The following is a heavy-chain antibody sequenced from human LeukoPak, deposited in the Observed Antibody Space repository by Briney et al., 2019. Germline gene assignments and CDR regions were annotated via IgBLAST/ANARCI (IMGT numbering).Heavy chain of an antibody. CDR2: ISSSSSDI. D-gene: IGHD6-19*01. CDR3: ARDVRAVADTVGDY. Sequence: GGSLRLSCAASGFTFSIYSMNWVRQAPGKGLEWVSSISSSSSDIYYADSVKGRFTISRDNAKNSLYLQMNSLRAEDTAVYYCARDVRAVADTVGDYWGQGTLVTVSS. CDR1: GFTFSIYS. J-gene: IGHJ4*02. V-gene: IGHV3-21*01.